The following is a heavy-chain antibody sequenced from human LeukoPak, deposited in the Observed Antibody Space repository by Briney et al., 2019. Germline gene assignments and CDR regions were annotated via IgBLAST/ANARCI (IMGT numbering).Heavy chain of an antibody. D-gene: IGHD3-10*01. V-gene: IGHV1-69*01. CDR3: ARGNYGSDPGVDYYYYGMDV. Sequence: SVKVSCKAFGGTFSSYAISWVRQAPGQGLEWMGGIIPIFGTANYAQKFQGRVTITADESTSTAYMELSSLRSEDTAVYYCARGNYGSDPGVDYYYYGMDVWGQGTTVTVSS. CDR1: GGTFSSYA. J-gene: IGHJ6*02. CDR2: IIPIFGTA.